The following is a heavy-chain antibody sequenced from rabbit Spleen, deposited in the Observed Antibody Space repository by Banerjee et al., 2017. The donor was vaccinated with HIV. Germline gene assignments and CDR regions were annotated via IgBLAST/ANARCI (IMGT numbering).Heavy chain of an antibody. V-gene: IGHV1S40*01. J-gene: IGHJ4*01. D-gene: IGHD4-1*01. CDR1: GFDLSNYYY. CDR2: INTATGKA. Sequence: QSLEESGGDLVKPGASLTLTCTASGFDLSNYYYIYWVRQAPGKGLVWIGCINTATGKAVYASWAKGRFTISRTSSTPVTLRMTSLTAADRAAYFCARAGNSVWGDAFNLWGPGTLVTVS. CDR3: ARAGNSVWGDAFNL.